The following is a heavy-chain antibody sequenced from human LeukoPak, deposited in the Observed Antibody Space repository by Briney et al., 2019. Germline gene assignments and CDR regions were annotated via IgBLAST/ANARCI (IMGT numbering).Heavy chain of an antibody. CDR1: GGSISSYY. J-gene: IGHJ3*02. D-gene: IGHD2-15*01. CDR2: IYYSGST. CDR3: ARAIGDYCSGGSCWDDAFDI. V-gene: IGHV4-59*01. Sequence: SETLSLTCTVSGGSISSYYWSWIRQPPGKGLEWIGYIYYSGSTNYNPSLKSRVTISVDTSKNQFSLKLSSVTAEDTAVYYCARAIGDYCSGGSCWDDAFDIWGQGTMVTVSS.